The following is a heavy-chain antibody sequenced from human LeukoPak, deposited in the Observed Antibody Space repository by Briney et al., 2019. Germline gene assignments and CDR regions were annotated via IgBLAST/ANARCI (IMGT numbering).Heavy chain of an antibody. D-gene: IGHD2-15*01. CDR3: ARGCTGGSCYLIDY. CDR2: INPSGGST. J-gene: IGHJ4*02. CDR1: GCTFTSYY. Sequence: ASVKVSCKTSGCTFTSYYMHWVRQAPGQGLEWMAIINPSGGSTPYAQRFQGRVTMTRDTSTSTIYMELSSLRSEDTAVYYCARGCTGGSCYLIDYWGQGTLVAVSS. V-gene: IGHV1-46*01.